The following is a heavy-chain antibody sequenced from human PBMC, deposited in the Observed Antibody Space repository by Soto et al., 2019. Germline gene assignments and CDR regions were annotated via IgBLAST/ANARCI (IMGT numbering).Heavy chain of an antibody. J-gene: IGHJ4*02. D-gene: IGHD3-9*01. CDR2: ISGSGGST. V-gene: IGHV3-23*01. CDR3: ARSYYDILTGYYH. Sequence: EVQLLESGGGLVQPGGSLRLSCAASGFTFSSYAMSWVRQAPGKGLEWVSAISGSGGSTYYADSVKGRFTISRDNSKTTLYLQMNSLRAEDTAVYYCARSYYDILTGYYHWGQGTLVTVSS. CDR1: GFTFSSYA.